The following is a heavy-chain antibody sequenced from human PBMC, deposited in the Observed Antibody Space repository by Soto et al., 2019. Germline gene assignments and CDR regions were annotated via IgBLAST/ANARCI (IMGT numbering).Heavy chain of an antibody. CDR3: AGDRGVVRCTSYEFGGPGGPDV. CDR1: GGSISSGDYY. V-gene: IGHV4-30-4*01. D-gene: IGHD3-16*01. CDR2: IYYSGST. Sequence: PSETLSLTCTVSGGSISSGDYYWSWIRQPPGKGLEWIGYIYYSGSTYYNPSLKSLVTISVYTSRNQFSLKLSSVTAADTAVYCCAGDRGVVRCTSYEFGGPGGPDVWGQGTTVTVSS. J-gene: IGHJ6*02.